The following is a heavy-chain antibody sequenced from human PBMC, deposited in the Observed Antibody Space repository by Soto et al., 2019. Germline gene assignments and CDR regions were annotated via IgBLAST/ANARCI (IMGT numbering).Heavy chain of an antibody. J-gene: IGHJ4*02. CDR1: GGSISSGGYF. CDR2: IFYSGTT. V-gene: IGHV4-31*03. CDR3: ARGVLY. D-gene: IGHD1-1*01. Sequence: QVQLQESGPGLVKPSQTLSLTCTVSGGSISSGGYFWSWIRQPPGKGLEWIGNIFYSGTTYYNPFLKSRVTISVGTSKNHFSLKLSSVTAADTAVYFCARGVLYWGQGTLVTVSS.